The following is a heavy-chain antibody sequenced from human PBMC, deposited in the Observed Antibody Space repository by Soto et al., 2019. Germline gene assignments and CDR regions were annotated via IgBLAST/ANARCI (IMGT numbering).Heavy chain of an antibody. V-gene: IGHV4-31*03. CDR1: GGSISSGNYF. CDR3: AREDSTERCMDV. D-gene: IGHD4-17*01. Sequence: SETLSLTCTVSGGSISSGNYFWSWIRQHPGKGLEWIGYIYYSGSNYYNPSLKSRVTISVDTSKNQFSLKLRSVTAADTAVYYCAREDSTERCMDVWGQVTTGTVSS. CDR2: IYYSGSN. J-gene: IGHJ6*02.